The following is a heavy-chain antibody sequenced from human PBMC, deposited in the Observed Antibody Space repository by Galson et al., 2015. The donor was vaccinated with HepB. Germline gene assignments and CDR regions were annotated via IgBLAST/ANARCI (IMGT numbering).Heavy chain of an antibody. Sequence: SLRLSCAASGFTFSSYGMHWVCQAPGKGLEWVAVISYDGSNKYYSDSVKGRFTISRDNSKNTLYLQMNSLRADDTAVYYCANQRRGTMVRGVITSYFDYWCQGTLVTVSS. CDR3: ANQRRGTMVRGVITSYFDY. CDR1: GFTFSSYG. J-gene: IGHJ4*02. D-gene: IGHD3-10*01. CDR2: ISYDGSNK. V-gene: IGHV3-30*18.